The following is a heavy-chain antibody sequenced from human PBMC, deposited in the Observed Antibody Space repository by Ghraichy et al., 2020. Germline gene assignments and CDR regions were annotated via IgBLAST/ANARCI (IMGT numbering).Heavy chain of an antibody. CDR1: GDSVSSKTAA. D-gene: IGHD1-7*01. Sequence: SQTLSLTCAISGDSVSSKTAAWNWIRQSPSRGLEWLGRTFYRSKWSKEYAVSVKSRITINPDTSKNQFSLQPDSVTPEDTAVYYCAEGNYYFDDWGQGTLVTVSS. CDR2: TFYRSKWSK. J-gene: IGHJ4*02. CDR3: AEGNYYFDD. V-gene: IGHV6-1*01.